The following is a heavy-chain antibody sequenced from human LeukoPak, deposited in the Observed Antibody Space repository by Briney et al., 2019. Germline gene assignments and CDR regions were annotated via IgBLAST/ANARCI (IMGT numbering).Heavy chain of an antibody. CDR2: TNPNSGNT. Sequence: GASVKVSCKASGYTFTSYDINWVRQATGQGLEWMGWTNPNSGNTGYAQKFQGRVTMTRNTSISTAYMELSSLRSEDTAVYYCARGESRVMTSDYWGQGTLVTVSS. V-gene: IGHV1-8*01. CDR1: GYTFTSYD. J-gene: IGHJ4*02. D-gene: IGHD2-21*01. CDR3: ARGESRVMTSDY.